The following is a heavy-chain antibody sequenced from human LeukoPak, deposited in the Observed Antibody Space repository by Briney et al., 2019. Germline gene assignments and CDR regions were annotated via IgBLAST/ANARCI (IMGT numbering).Heavy chain of an antibody. CDR2: IRYDGSNK. V-gene: IGHV3-30*02. CDR3: AKDKFGSYLLRAEYFQH. CDR1: GFTFSSYG. D-gene: IGHD1-26*01. Sequence: GGSLRLSCAASGFTFSSYGMHWVRQAPGKGLEWVAFIRYDGSNKYYADSVKGRFTISRDNSKNTLYLQMNSLRAEDTAVYYCAKDKFGSYLLRAEYFQHWGQGTLVTVSS. J-gene: IGHJ1*01.